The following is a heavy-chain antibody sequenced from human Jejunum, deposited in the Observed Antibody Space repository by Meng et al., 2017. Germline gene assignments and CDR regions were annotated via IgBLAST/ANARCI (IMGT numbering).Heavy chain of an antibody. Sequence: QLHLPPAVPGLVKHPHTLPHTCAISGDSVPSTGAAWNWIRQSPSRGLEWLGRTYYRSKWYNDYAVSVKGRIAINPDTSKNQFFLQLNSVTPEDTAVYYCARDYGTSRPFEYWGQGILVTVSS. CDR3: ARDYGTSRPFEY. J-gene: IGHJ4*02. D-gene: IGHD1/OR15-1a*01. CDR2: TYYRSKWYN. CDR1: GDSVPSTGAA. V-gene: IGHV6-1*01.